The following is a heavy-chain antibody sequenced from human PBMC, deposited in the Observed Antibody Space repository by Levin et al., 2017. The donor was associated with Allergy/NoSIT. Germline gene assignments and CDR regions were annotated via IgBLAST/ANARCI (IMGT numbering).Heavy chain of an antibody. CDR2: ISYDESNK. V-gene: IGHV3-30*18. D-gene: IGHD2-21*02. CDR3: AKAGGETSYCGGDCGIDY. CDR1: GFTFSNYG. Sequence: PGESLKISCAASGFTFSNYGMHWVRQAPGKGLEWVAVISYDESNKNYADSVKGRFTISRDKSKNTLYLQMNSLRAEDTAVYYCAKAGGETSYCGGDCGIDYWGQGTLVTVSS. J-gene: IGHJ4*02.